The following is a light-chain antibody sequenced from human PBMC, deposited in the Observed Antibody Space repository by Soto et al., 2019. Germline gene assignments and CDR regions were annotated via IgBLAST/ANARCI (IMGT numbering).Light chain of an antibody. Sequence: QSVLTQPASVSGSLGQSITISCTGTSRDVGAYKFVSWYQQHPGKAPKLIISEVSNRPSGVPTRFSGSKSGNTASLIISGLQAEDDADYYCTSYTSSNSLYVFGTGTKVTVL. J-gene: IGLJ1*01. V-gene: IGLV2-14*01. CDR1: SRDVGAYKF. CDR3: TSYTSSNSLYV. CDR2: EVS.